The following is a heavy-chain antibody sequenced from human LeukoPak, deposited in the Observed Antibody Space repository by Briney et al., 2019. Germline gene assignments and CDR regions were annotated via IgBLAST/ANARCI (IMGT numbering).Heavy chain of an antibody. D-gene: IGHD3-16*02. CDR2: ISGSGGST. CDR1: GFTFSSYA. V-gene: IGHV3-23*01. J-gene: IGHJ4*02. Sequence: PGGSLRLSCAASGFTFSSYAMSWVRQAPGKGLEWVSAISGSGGSTYYADSVKGRFTISRDNSENTLYLQMNSLRAEDTAVYYCAKDRGRISVVAFDYWGQGALVTVSS. CDR3: AKDRGRISVVAFDY.